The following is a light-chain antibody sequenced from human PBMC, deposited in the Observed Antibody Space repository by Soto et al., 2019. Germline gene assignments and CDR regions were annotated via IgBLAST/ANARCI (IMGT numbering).Light chain of an antibody. Sequence: EIVLTQSPGTLSLSPGERATLSCRASQSVRSTYLAWFQQKPGQAPRLLIYTASSRATGIPDRFSGSGSGTDFTLAISRLEPEDSAVYCCQQYGSAPYTFGQGTKLEIK. J-gene: IGKJ2*01. V-gene: IGKV3-20*01. CDR1: QSVRSTY. CDR3: QQYGSAPYT. CDR2: TAS.